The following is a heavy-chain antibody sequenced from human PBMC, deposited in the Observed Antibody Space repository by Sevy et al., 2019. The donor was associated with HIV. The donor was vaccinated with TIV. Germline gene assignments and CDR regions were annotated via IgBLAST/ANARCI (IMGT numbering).Heavy chain of an antibody. J-gene: IGHJ6*02. CDR2: IKSKTDGGTT. Sequence: VGSLRLSCAASGFTFSNAWMSWVRHAPGKGLEWVGRIKSKTDGGTTDYAAPVKGRFTISRDDSKNTLYLQMNSLKTEDTAVYYCTGVGYCTGGVCSYYYYYGMDVWGQGTTVTVSS. V-gene: IGHV3-15*01. CDR1: GFTFSNAW. D-gene: IGHD2-8*02. CDR3: TGVGYCTGGVCSYYYYYGMDV.